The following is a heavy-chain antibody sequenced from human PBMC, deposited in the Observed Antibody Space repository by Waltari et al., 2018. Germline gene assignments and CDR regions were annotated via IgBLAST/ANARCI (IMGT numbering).Heavy chain of an antibody. V-gene: IGHV3-48*01. CDR1: GFTFSSYS. D-gene: IGHD3-22*01. J-gene: IGHJ3*02. Sequence: EVQLVDSGGGLVQPGGSLRPSCAASGFTFSSYSMHWVRQAPGKGLEWVSYISSSSSTIYYVDSVKGRFTISRDNADNSLYLQMNSLRAEDTAVYYCARGRNNGRSGYDIWGQGTMVTVSS. CDR3: ARGRNNGRSGYDI. CDR2: ISSSSSTI.